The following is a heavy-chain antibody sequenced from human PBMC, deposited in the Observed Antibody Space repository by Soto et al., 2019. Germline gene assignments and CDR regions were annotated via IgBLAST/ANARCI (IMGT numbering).Heavy chain of an antibody. CDR3: ARGWDSGSEALVVFVY. CDR1: GYTFTSYA. J-gene: IGHJ4*02. Sequence: ASVKVSCKASGYTFTSYAMHWVRQAPGQRLEWMGWINAGNGNTKYSQKFQGRVTITRDTSASTAYMELSSLRSEDTAVYYCARGWDSGSEALVVFVYWGQGTLVTVSS. CDR2: INAGNGNT. D-gene: IGHD5-12*01. V-gene: IGHV1-3*01.